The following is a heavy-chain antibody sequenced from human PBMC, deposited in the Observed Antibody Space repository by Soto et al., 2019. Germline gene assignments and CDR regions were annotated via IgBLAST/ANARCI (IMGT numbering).Heavy chain of an antibody. Sequence: QVQLVESGGGVVQPGTSLRLSCAASGFTFSSYAMHWVRQAPGKGLEWLAIIWYDGSNKYYADSVKGRFTISRDNPKNTLYLQMNSLRVEDTAVYYCARSLGRLYGSGGYKGLDVWGIGTTVTVSS. J-gene: IGHJ6*04. CDR2: IWYDGSNK. CDR1: GFTFSSYA. D-gene: IGHD3-10*01. CDR3: ARSLGRLYGSGGYKGLDV. V-gene: IGHV3-33*01.